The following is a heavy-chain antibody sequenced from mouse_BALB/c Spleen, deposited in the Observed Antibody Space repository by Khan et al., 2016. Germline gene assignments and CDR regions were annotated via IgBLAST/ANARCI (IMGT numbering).Heavy chain of an antibody. D-gene: IGHD4-1*02. CDR1: GYSITSDYA. Sequence: EGQLQEAGPGLVKPSQSLSLTCTVTGYSITSDYAWNWIRQFPGNKLEWMGYISYSGSTSYNPSLKSRLSITLDTSKNQFFLQLNSVTTEDTATYYCASTAYYFDYWGQGTTLTVSS. CDR3: ASTAYYFDY. CDR2: ISYSGST. J-gene: IGHJ2*01. V-gene: IGHV3-2*02.